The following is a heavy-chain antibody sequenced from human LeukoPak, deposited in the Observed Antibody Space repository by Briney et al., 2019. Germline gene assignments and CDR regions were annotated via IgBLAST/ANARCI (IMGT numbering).Heavy chain of an antibody. CDR1: GGSISNYY. CDR3: ARDRGQLLAYNWFDP. D-gene: IGHD2-2*01. J-gene: IGHJ5*02. CDR2: IYYSGST. Sequence: PSETLSLTCTVSGGSISNYYWSWIRQPPGKGLEWIGYIYYSGSTSYNPSLRSRVTMSVDTSKNQFSLKLSSVTAADTAVYYCARDRGQLLAYNWFDPWGQGTLVTVSS. V-gene: IGHV4-59*12.